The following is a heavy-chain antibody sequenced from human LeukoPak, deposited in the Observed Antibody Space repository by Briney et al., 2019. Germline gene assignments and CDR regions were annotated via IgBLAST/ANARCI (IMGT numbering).Heavy chain of an antibody. Sequence: GGSLRLSCAASGFTFSSYGMSWVRQAPGKGLEWVAVISYDGSNKYYADSVKGRFTISRDNSKNTLYLQMNSLRAEDTAVYYCARVVWGSGSYTIDYWGQGTLVTVSS. J-gene: IGHJ4*02. CDR1: GFTFSSYG. CDR3: ARVVWGSGSYTIDY. CDR2: ISYDGSNK. V-gene: IGHV3-30*03. D-gene: IGHD3-10*01.